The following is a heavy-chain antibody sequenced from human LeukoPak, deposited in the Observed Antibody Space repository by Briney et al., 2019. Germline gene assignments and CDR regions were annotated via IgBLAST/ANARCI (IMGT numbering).Heavy chain of an antibody. CDR1: GFTFSSYA. Sequence: GASLRLSCAASGFTFSSYAMSWVRQAPGKGLEWVSAISGSGGSTYYADSVKGRFTISRDNSKNTLYLQMNSLRAEDTAVYYCAKDPLYYDFWSGFFDYWGQGTLVTVSS. CDR2: ISGSGGST. J-gene: IGHJ4*02. D-gene: IGHD3-3*01. CDR3: AKDPLYYDFWSGFFDY. V-gene: IGHV3-23*01.